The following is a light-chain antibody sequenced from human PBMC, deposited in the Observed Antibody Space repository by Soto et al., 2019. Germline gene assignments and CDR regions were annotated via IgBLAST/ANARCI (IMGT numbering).Light chain of an antibody. J-gene: IGLJ1*01. CDR1: SSDVGGYNY. CDR2: GVN. CDR3: TSYTSSITYV. V-gene: IGLV2-14*01. Sequence: QSVLTQPASVSGSPGQSITISCTGTSSDVGGYNYVSWYQQHPGKAPKLMIYGVNNRPSGVSNRFSGSKSGNTASLTISGLQAEDEADYYCTSYTSSITYVFGTGTKLTVL.